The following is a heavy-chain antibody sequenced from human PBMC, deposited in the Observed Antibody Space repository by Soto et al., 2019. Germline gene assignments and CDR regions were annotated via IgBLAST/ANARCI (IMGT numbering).Heavy chain of an antibody. J-gene: IGHJ5*02. CDR2: IIPIFGTA. V-gene: IGHV1-69*13. Sequence: SVKVSCKASGGTFSSYAISWVRQAPGQGLEWMGGIIPIFGTANYAQKFQGRVTITADESTSTAYMELNSLRSEDTAVYYCASAHYYDSSGPATNWFDPWGQGTLVTVSS. CDR1: GGTFSSYA. CDR3: ASAHYYDSSGPATNWFDP. D-gene: IGHD3-22*01.